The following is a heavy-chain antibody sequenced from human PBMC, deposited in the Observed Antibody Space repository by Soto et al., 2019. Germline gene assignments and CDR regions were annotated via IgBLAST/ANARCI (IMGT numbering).Heavy chain of an antibody. V-gene: IGHV1-69*13. CDR1: GGKVSSYA. Sequence: AVKVSCKASGGKVSSYAISWVLQAPGQGLERTGGIIPIFGTANYAQKFQGRVTITADESTSTAYMELSSLRSEDTAVYYCARTTRKFYDSSGYYIGDDFDIWGQGTMVTVSS. CDR2: IIPIFGTA. CDR3: ARTTRKFYDSSGYYIGDDFDI. D-gene: IGHD3-22*01. J-gene: IGHJ3*02.